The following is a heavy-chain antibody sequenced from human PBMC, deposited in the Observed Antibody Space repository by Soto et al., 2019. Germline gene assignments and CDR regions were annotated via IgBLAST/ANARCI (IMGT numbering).Heavy chain of an antibody. CDR1: GFTFSTYT. Sequence: EVQLLESGGGLVQPGGSLRLSCVASGFTFSTYTMSWVRQAPGKELEWVSVISGSGGSSGPSYADSVQGRFSISRDNTRNTLYLQMNSLRGEDTAMYYCAKARCSTANCYVPEYWGQGTRVTVSS. D-gene: IGHD2-2*01. CDR3: AKARCSTANCYVPEY. J-gene: IGHJ4*02. V-gene: IGHV3-23*01. CDR2: ISGSGGSSGP.